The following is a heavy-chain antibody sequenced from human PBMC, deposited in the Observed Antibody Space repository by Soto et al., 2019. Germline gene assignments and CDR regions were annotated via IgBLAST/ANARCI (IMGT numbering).Heavy chain of an antibody. D-gene: IGHD1-26*01. CDR2: IYYSGST. J-gene: IGHJ6*02. V-gene: IGHV4-39*01. CDR3: ARAGATQAYYYYGMDV. Sequence: SETLSLTCTVSGGSIRSSSYYWGWIRQPPGKGLEWIGSIYYSGSTYYNPSLKSRVTISVDPSKNQFSLKLSSVTAADTAVYYCARAGATQAYYYYGMDVWGQGTTVTVSS. CDR1: GGSIRSSSYY.